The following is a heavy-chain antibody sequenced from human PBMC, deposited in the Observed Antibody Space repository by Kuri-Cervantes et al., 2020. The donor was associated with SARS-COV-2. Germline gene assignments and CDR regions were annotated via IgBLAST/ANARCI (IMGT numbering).Heavy chain of an antibody. CDR1: GLIFSNAW. V-gene: IGHV3-15*01. Sequence: GESLKISCAASGLIFSNAWMSWVRQAPGKGLEWIGRIKSRADGGTRDYVAPVKGRFTLSRDDSTNTLYLQMNSLKTEDTAVYYCTTGSVRGQWLEPRRHDGFDLWGQGTMVTVSS. CDR3: TTGSVRGQWLEPRRHDGFDL. J-gene: IGHJ3*01. CDR2: IKSRADGGTR. D-gene: IGHD6-19*01.